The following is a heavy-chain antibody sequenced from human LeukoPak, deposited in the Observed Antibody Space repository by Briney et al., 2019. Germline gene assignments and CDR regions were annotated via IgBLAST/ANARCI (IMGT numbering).Heavy chain of an antibody. D-gene: IGHD5-12*01. CDR3: ARHRSGYERAYFDH. J-gene: IGHJ4*02. CDR1: VYSFTNYW. CDR2: IYPGDPDT. V-gene: IGHV5-51*01. Sequence: GESLKISCQGPVYSFTNYWIGCVCQIPGKGLEWMVIIYPGDPDTRSSPSFQGQVTISADKSISTAYLQWSSLKASDTAMYYGARHRSGYERAYFDHWGQGTLVTVSS.